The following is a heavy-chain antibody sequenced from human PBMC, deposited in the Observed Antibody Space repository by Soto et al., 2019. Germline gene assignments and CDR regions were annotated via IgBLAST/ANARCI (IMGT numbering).Heavy chain of an antibody. Sequence: QVQLVQSGAEVKKPGSSVKVSCKASGGTFSNYTISWVRQAPGQGLEWMGRIIPILGIANYAQKFQGRVTITADKSTSTAYMELSSLRSEDTAVYYCARGVVVPAARNWFDPWGQGTLVTVSS. D-gene: IGHD2-2*01. CDR3: ARGVVVPAARNWFDP. V-gene: IGHV1-69*02. CDR1: GGTFSNYT. J-gene: IGHJ5*02. CDR2: IIPILGIA.